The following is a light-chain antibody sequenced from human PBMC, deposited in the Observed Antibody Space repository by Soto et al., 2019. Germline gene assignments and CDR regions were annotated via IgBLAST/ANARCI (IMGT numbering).Light chain of an antibody. CDR3: QQYGSSPLT. Sequence: EVVLTQSPDTLSLSPGERATLSCRASQSISSDYLVWYQQKAGLAPRLLIYGASSRATGIPDRFSGSGSGTDFTLTISRLEPEDFAVYYCQQYGSSPLTFGGGTKVDI. J-gene: IGKJ4*01. V-gene: IGKV3-20*01. CDR1: QSISSDY. CDR2: GAS.